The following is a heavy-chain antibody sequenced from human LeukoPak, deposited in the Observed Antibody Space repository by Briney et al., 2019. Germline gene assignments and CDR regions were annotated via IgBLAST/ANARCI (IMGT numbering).Heavy chain of an antibody. CDR3: AKSSYDF. V-gene: IGHV3-23*01. CDR1: GFSFSSYA. Sequence: GGSLRLSCAASGFSFSSYAMTWVRQAPGKGLEWVSAISGNGDSTYYADSVKGRFTVSRANSKNTLYLQMNSLRAEDTATYFCAKSSYDFWGQGTLVTVSS. J-gene: IGHJ4*02. CDR2: ISGNGDST.